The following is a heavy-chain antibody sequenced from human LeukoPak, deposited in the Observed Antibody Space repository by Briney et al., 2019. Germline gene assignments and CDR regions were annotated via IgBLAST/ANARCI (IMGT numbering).Heavy chain of an antibody. CDR1: GFTFSSYS. J-gene: IGHJ6*03. CDR2: IKQDGSEK. V-gene: IGHV3-7*01. Sequence: GGSLRLSCAASGFTFSSYSMSWVRQAPGKGLEWVANIKQDGSEKYYVDSVKGRFTISRDNAKNSLYLQMNSLRAEDTAVYYCARETGWLRTFYYYYYMDVWGKGTTVTVSS. CDR3: ARETGWLRTFYYYYYMDV. D-gene: IGHD5-12*01.